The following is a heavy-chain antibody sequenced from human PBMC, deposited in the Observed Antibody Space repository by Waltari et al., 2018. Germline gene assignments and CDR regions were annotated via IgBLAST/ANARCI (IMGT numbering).Heavy chain of an antibody. V-gene: IGHV4-61*02. J-gene: IGHJ6*02. D-gene: IGHD6-6*01. Sequence: QVQLQESGPGLVKPSQTLSLTCSVPGSSITSGGDWWTWVRLSAGKGLEWVGQVFQTGVANYGPSLRSRVTMSLDTSRNEFSLRLTSVTAADTAIYFCARDRPGVSSSSPHYLHGMDVWGQGTMVTVSS. CDR2: VFQTGVA. CDR1: GSSITSGGDW. CDR3: ARDRPGVSSSSPHYLHGMDV.